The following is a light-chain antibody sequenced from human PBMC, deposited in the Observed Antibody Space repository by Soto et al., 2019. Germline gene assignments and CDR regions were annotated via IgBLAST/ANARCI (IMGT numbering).Light chain of an antibody. Sequence: EIVLTQSPGTLSLSPGERATLSCRASQSVSSNYLAWYQQKPGQAPRLLIYGASSRATGIPDRFSGSGSGTDFTLTISRLDPEDFAVYYCQQYGSSRTFGQGTKVEIK. CDR3: QQYGSSRT. CDR1: QSVSSNY. CDR2: GAS. J-gene: IGKJ1*01. V-gene: IGKV3-20*01.